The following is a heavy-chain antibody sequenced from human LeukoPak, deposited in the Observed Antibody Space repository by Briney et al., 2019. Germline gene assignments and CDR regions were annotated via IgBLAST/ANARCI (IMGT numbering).Heavy chain of an antibody. D-gene: IGHD3-3*01. CDR2: ISGSGGST. CDR1: GFTFSSYA. V-gene: IGHV3-23*01. CDR3: AKTPTYYDFWSGYYFDY. J-gene: IGHJ4*02. Sequence: PGGSLRLSCAASGFTFSSYALSWVRQAPGKGLAWVSAISGSGGSTYYADSVKGRFTNSRDNSKNTLYLQMNSLRSEDTAVYYCAKTPTYYDFWSGYYFDYWGQGTLVTVSS.